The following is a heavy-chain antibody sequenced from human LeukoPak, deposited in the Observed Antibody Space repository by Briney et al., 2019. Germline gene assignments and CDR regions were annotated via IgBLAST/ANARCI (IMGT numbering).Heavy chain of an antibody. D-gene: IGHD1-26*01. CDR2: ISESGVGT. CDR3: AKVRVGATIDD. Sequence: GGSLRLSCVASGFTFRSYAMNWVRQAPGKGLEWVSGISESGVGTNYADSMKGRFTTSRDNSKNTLYLQMNSLRGEDTAVYYCAKVRVGATIDDWGQGTLVTVSS. J-gene: IGHJ4*02. V-gene: IGHV3-23*01. CDR1: GFTFRSYA.